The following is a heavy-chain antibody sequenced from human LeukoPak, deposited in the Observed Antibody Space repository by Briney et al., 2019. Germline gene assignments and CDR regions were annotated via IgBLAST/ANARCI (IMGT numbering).Heavy chain of an antibody. Sequence: PSETLSLTSTVSGGSISSYYWSWIRQPPGKGLEWIGYIYYSGSTNYNPSLKSRVTISVDTSKNQFSLKLSSVTAADTAVYYCARDGDTALSWFDPWGQGTLVTVSS. CDR2: IYYSGST. CDR1: GGSISSYY. J-gene: IGHJ5*02. V-gene: IGHV4-59*12. D-gene: IGHD5-18*01. CDR3: ARDGDTALSWFDP.